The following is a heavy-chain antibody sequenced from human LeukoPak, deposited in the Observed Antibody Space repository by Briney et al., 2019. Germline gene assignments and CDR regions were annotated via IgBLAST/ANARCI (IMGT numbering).Heavy chain of an antibody. CDR2: LYRDDTL. D-gene: IGHD2-15*01. Sequence: GGSLRLSCAASGLTVSNSYINWVRQPPGKGLEWVSVLYRDDTLYYAESVKGRFTISRDSAKNTLDLQMSGLRAEDTAMYYCVSGYCRGARCHAFAFDIWGQGTMVTVSS. CDR3: VSGYCRGARCHAFAFDI. CDR1: GLTVSNSY. V-gene: IGHV3-53*03. J-gene: IGHJ3*02.